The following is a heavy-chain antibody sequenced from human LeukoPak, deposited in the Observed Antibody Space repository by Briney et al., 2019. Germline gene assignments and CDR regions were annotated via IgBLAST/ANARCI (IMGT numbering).Heavy chain of an antibody. CDR1: GFTFSSYG. D-gene: IGHD3-10*01. CDR2: IGGRDGST. V-gene: IGHV3-23*01. CDR3: AKFVRVEVPN. J-gene: IGHJ4*02. Sequence: GGSLRLSCAASGFTFSSYGMSWVRQAPGKGLEWVSAIGGRDGSTYYADSVKGRFTISRDNSKNTLYVQMSSLRAEDTAVYYCAKFVRVEVPNWGQGTLVTVSS.